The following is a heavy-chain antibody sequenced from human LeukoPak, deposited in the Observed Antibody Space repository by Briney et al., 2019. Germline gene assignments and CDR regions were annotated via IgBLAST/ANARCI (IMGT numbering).Heavy chain of an antibody. V-gene: IGHV4-4*07. D-gene: IGHD3-16*02. CDR3: ASLHYDYVWGSYRDAFDI. CDR1: GGSISRYY. Sequence: PSETLSLTCTVSGGSISRYYWSWIRQPAGKGLEWIGRIYTSGSTNYSPSRKSRVTMSVDTSKNQFSLKLSSVTAADTAVYYCASLHYDYVWGSYRDAFDIWGQGTMVTVSS. CDR2: IYTSGST. J-gene: IGHJ3*02.